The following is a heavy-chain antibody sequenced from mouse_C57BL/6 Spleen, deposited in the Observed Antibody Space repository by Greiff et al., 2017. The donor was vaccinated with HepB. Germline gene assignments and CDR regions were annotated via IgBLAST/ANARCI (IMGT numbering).Heavy chain of an antibody. CDR2: INPSNGGT. V-gene: IGHV1-53*01. J-gene: IGHJ4*01. CDR1: GYTFTSYW. CDR3: NYGSSSYYYAMDY. D-gene: IGHD1-1*01. Sequence: QVQLQQPGTELVKPGASVKLSCKASGYTFTSYWMHWVKQRPGQGLEWIGNINPSNGGTNYNEKFKSKATLTVDKSSSTAYMQLSSLTSEDSAVYYWNYGSSSYYYAMDYWGQGTSVTVSS.